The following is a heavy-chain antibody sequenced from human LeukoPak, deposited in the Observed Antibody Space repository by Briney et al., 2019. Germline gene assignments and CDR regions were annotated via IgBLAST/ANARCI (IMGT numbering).Heavy chain of an antibody. CDR1: GYSLTRYD. V-gene: IGHV1-8*01. D-gene: IGHD3-10*01. Sequence: ASVKVSCKASGYSLTRYDINWVRQATGQGLEWMGWMNPNSGNTGYAQKFQGRVTMTRNTSISTAYMELSSLRSEDTAVYYCARGRKAGSGSGYYFDYWGQGTLVTVSS. CDR3: ARGRKAGSGSGYYFDY. J-gene: IGHJ4*02. CDR2: MNPNSGNT.